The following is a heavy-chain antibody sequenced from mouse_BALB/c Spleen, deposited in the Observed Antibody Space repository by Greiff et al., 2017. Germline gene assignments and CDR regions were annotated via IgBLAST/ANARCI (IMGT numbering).Heavy chain of an antibody. J-gene: IGHJ4*01. Sequence: EVMLVESGGGLVQPGGSLKLSCAASGFTFSDYYMYWVRQTPEKRLEWVATISDGGSYTYYPDSVKGRFTISRDNAKNNLYLQMSSLKSEDTAMYYCARGKDDYDEGDYYAMDYWGQGTSVTVSS. CDR3: ARGKDDYDEGDYYAMDY. CDR1: GFTFSDYY. D-gene: IGHD2-4*01. V-gene: IGHV5-4*02. CDR2: ISDGGSYT.